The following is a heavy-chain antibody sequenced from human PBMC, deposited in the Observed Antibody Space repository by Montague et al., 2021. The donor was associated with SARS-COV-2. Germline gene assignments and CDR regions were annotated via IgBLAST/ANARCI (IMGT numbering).Heavy chain of an antibody. D-gene: IGHD3-10*01. CDR3: ARLELTRGVIIRGAFHI. J-gene: IGHJ3*02. Sequence: SETLSLTCSVSGDSINNSRYYWGWIRQPPGKGLEWIGTIYYSGSASYNPSLKSRVTISVDTSKDQFSLTLNSVTATDTAVYYCARLELTRGVIIRGAFHIWGQGTKVTVSS. CDR2: IYYSGSA. V-gene: IGHV4-39*01. CDR1: GDSINNSRYY.